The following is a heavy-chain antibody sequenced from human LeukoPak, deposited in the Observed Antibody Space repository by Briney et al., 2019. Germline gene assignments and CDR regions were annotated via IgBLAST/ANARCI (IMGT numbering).Heavy chain of an antibody. Sequence: ASVKVSCKTPGYTFTTCAVHWVRQAPGQRLEWMGWIHADSGNTKYSQKLQGRVAIARDTSASTIYMELTSLRLEDTAVYFCTIGLAGDWDAFDIWGLGTMVTVSS. V-gene: IGHV1-3*01. D-gene: IGHD6-19*01. J-gene: IGHJ3*02. CDR2: IHADSGNT. CDR3: TIGLAGDWDAFDI. CDR1: GYTFTTCA.